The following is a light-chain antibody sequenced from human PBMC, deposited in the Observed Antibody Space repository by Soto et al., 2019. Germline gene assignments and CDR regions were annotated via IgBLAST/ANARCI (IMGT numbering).Light chain of an antibody. CDR1: TNDIGGYNY. CDR3: CSYTISATLV. J-gene: IGLJ3*02. Sequence: QSALTQPASVSGSPGQSITISCSGTTNDIGGYNYVSWYQHHPGKVPKVIIYEVRNRPSGFSNRFSGSKSGNTASLTISGLQAEDEADYYCCSYTISATLVFGGGTKVTVL. CDR2: EVR. V-gene: IGLV2-14*01.